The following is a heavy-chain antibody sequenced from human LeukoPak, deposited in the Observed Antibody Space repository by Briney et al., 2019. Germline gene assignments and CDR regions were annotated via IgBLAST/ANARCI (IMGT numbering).Heavy chain of an antibody. CDR2: IRSTANGYAT. J-gene: IGHJ4*02. D-gene: IGHD3-22*01. V-gene: IGHV3-73*01. Sequence: GGSLRLSCAASGFIFSGSALHWVRQASWKGLEWVGRIRSTANGYATAYAASVKGRFTISRDDSKNTAYLQMDSLKTEDTAVYYCTTDGRGFYYYDSSGYDFAVCYWGQGTLVTVSS. CDR3: TTDGRGFYYYDSSGYDFAVCY. CDR1: GFIFSGSA.